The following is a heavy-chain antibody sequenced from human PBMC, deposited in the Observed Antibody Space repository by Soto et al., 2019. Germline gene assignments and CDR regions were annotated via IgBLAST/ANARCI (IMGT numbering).Heavy chain of an antibody. D-gene: IGHD6-13*01. CDR2: ISYDGSNK. Sequence: QVQLVESGGGVVQPGRSLRLSCAASGFTFSSYGMHWVRQAPGKGLEWVAVISYDGSNKYYADSVKGRFTISRDNSKNTLYLQMNSLRAEETAVYYCARDRVFTSSSWYGRSYYYYGMDVWGQGTTVTVSS. CDR3: ARDRVFTSSSWYGRSYYYYGMDV. J-gene: IGHJ6*02. V-gene: IGHV3-30*03. CDR1: GFTFSSYG.